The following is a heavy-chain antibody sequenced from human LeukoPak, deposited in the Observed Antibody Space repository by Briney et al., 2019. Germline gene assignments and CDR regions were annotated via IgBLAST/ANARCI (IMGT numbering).Heavy chain of an antibody. CDR2: ISWNSGSI. D-gene: IGHD3-22*01. V-gene: IGHV3-9*01. J-gene: IGHJ4*02. Sequence: GGSLRLSCVASGFTFDGYAMHWVRQAPGKGLEWVSGISWNSGSIGYADSVKGRFIISRDNAKNSLYLRLNSLRPEDTALCYCAKDDGSLLLDHWGQGTLVTVS. CDR1: GFTFDGYA. CDR3: AKDDGSLLLDH.